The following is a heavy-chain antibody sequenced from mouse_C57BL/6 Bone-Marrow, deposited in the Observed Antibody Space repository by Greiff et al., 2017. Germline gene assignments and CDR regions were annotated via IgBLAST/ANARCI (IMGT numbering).Heavy chain of an antibody. D-gene: IGHD1-1*01. Sequence: EVQLVESGGGLVQPGGSLKLSCAASGFTFSDYYMYWVRQTPEKRLEWVAYISNGGGSTYYPDTVKGRFTISRDNAKNTLYLQMSRLKSEDTAMYYCARRDGRSPYWYFDVWGTGTTVTVSS. CDR2: ISNGGGST. V-gene: IGHV5-12*01. CDR3: ARRDGRSPYWYFDV. CDR1: GFTFSDYY. J-gene: IGHJ1*03.